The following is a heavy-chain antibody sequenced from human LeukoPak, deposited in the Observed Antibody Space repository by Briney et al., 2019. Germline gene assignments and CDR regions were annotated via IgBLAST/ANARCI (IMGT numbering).Heavy chain of an antibody. CDR2: ISYDGSNK. Sequence: GGSPRLSCAASGFTFSSYAMHWVRQAPGKGLEWVAVISYDGSNKYYADSVKGRFTISRDNSKNTLYLQMNSLRAEDTAVYYCAPISSSSLGYWGQGTLVTVSS. J-gene: IGHJ4*02. D-gene: IGHD6-6*01. CDR1: GFTFSSYA. CDR3: APISSSSLGY. V-gene: IGHV3-30*04.